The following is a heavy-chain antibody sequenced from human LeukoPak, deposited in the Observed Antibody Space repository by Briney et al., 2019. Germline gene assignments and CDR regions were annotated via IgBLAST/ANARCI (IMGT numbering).Heavy chain of an antibody. J-gene: IGHJ4*02. Sequence: SETLSLTCAVSVYSISSGYYWGCIRQPPGKGLEWIGSICHSGSTYYNPSLHSRVTISVVTSKNQFSLKLSSVTAADTAVYYCARGYSSSWYGGPVDYWGQGTLVTVSS. CDR3: ARGYSSSWYGGPVDY. CDR1: VYSISSGYY. V-gene: IGHV4-38-2*01. D-gene: IGHD6-13*01. CDR2: ICHSGST.